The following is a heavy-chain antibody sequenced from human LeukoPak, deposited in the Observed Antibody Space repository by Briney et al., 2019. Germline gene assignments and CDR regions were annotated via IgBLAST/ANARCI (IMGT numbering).Heavy chain of an antibody. CDR1: GYTFTSYY. Sequence: AAVNVSCKASGYTFTSYYMHWVRQAPGQGLEWMGIINPSGGSTSYAQKFQGRVTMTRDTSTSTVYMELSSLRSEDTAVYYCAREGSCSGGSCGYFDYWGQGTLVTVSS. J-gene: IGHJ4*02. CDR2: INPSGGST. V-gene: IGHV1-46*01. CDR3: AREGSCSGGSCGYFDY. D-gene: IGHD2-15*01.